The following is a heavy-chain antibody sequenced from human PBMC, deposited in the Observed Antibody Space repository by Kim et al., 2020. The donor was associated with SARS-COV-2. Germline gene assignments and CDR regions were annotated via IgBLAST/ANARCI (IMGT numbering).Heavy chain of an antibody. Sequence: EGGRPTCADSVKGRFTIHRDNATNTLYLQMKSLRAEDTAVYYCARSRGDYWGQGTLVTVSS. V-gene: IGHV3-74*01. J-gene: IGHJ4*02. CDR3: ARSRGDY. CDR2: EGGRP.